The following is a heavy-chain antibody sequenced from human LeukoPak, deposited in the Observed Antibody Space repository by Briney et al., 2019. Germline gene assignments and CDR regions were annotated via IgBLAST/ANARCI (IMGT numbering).Heavy chain of an antibody. J-gene: IGHJ4*02. V-gene: IGHV4-34*01. CDR2: INHSGST. CDR3: ARGDPPYDYVWGSYRPPLDY. D-gene: IGHD3-16*02. CDR1: GGSFSGYY. Sequence: SETLSLTCAVYGGSFSGYYWSWIRQPPGKGLEWIGEINHSGSTNYNPSLKSRVTISVDTSKNQFSLKLSSVTAADTAVYYCARGDPPYDYVWGSYRPPLDYWGQGTLVTVSS.